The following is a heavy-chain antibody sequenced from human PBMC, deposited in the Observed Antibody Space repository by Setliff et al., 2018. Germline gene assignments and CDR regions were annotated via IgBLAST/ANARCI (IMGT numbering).Heavy chain of an antibody. Sequence: ASVKVSCKVSGYTLTELSMHWVRQAPGKGLAWMGGFDPEDGETIYAQKFQGRVTMTEDTSTDTAYMELSSLRSEDTAVYYCATGVFFLGYCSSTSCQLDYWGQGTLVTVSS. CDR3: ATGVFFLGYCSSTSCQLDY. J-gene: IGHJ4*02. D-gene: IGHD2-2*01. CDR1: GYTLTELS. V-gene: IGHV1-24*01. CDR2: FDPEDGET.